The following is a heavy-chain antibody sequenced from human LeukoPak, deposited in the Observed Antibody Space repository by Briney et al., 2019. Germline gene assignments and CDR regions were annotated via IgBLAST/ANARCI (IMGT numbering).Heavy chain of an antibody. CDR1: GGSISSYH. CDR3: EREGVDTAMVTPTYFDY. Sequence: SETLSLTCTVSGGSISSYHWSWIRQPPGKGLEWIGYIYYSGGTNYNPSLYSRVTISVDRSKNQFSLKLSFVTPAATAASYCEREGVDTAMVTPTYFDYWGQGTLVSVSS. V-gene: IGHV4-59*01. CDR2: IYYSGGT. D-gene: IGHD5-18*01. J-gene: IGHJ4*02.